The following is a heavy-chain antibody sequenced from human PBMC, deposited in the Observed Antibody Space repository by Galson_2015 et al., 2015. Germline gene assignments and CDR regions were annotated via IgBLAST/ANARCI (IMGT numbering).Heavy chain of an antibody. CDR3: ARAFPETTVTTYFYDYYRTDV. Sequence: SLRLSCAASGFTFSSYAMHWVRQAPGKGLEWVAVISYDGSNKYYADSVKGRFTISRDNSKNTLYLQMNSLRAEDTAVYYCARAFPETTVTTYFYDYYRTDVWGQGTTVTVSS. CDR2: ISYDGSNK. J-gene: IGHJ6*02. V-gene: IGHV3-30-3*01. CDR1: GFTFSSYA. D-gene: IGHD4-17*01.